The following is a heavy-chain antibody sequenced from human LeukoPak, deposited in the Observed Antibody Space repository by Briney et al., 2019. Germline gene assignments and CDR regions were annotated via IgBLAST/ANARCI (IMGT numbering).Heavy chain of an antibody. J-gene: IGHJ5*02. CDR2: IIPIFGTA. CDR1: GGTFSSYA. CDR3: ARDFPKYYSGSPDGWFDP. Sequence: SVKVSCKASGGTFSSYAISWVRQAPGQGLEWMGGIIPIFGTANYAQKFQGRVTITADESTSTAYMELSSLRSEDTAVYYCARDFPKYYSGSPDGWFDPWGQGTLVTVSS. D-gene: IGHD1-26*01. V-gene: IGHV1-69*13.